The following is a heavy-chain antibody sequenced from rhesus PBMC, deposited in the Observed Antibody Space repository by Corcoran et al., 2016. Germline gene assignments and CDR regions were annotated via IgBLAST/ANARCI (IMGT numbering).Heavy chain of an antibody. J-gene: IGHJ5-2*02. CDR1: GRCISDSYR. V-gene: IGHV4S10*01. D-gene: IGHD3-3*01. Sequence: QVQLQESGPGVVKPSETLSIPCAVSGRCISDSYRWLCIRQPPGKELEWIGYINGNKKSTNYNPSLKSRVTISKDTSKNQFSLTLSSVTAADTAVYYCARAFGVVIISWEVWGRGVLFTVSS. CDR2: INGNKKST. CDR3: ARAFGVVIISWEV.